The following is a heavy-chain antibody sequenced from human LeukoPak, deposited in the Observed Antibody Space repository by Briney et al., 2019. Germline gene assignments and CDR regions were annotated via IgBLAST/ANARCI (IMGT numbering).Heavy chain of an antibody. CDR1: GESFSDYY. Sequence: SETLSLTCAVYGESFSDYYWSWIRQPPGKGLEWIGEINHSGSTNYNPSLKSRVTISVDTSKNQFSLKLNSVTAADTAVYYCAGRLYYGYYYYYYMDVWGKGTTVTISS. D-gene: IGHD3-16*01. CDR2: INHSGST. V-gene: IGHV4-34*01. CDR3: AGRLYYGYYYYYYMDV. J-gene: IGHJ6*03.